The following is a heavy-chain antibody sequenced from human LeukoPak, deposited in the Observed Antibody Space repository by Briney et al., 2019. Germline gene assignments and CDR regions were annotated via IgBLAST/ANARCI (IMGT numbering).Heavy chain of an antibody. CDR1: GFIFSTYG. CDR2: IWYDGSNQ. CDR3: ARESINKDYSIDY. V-gene: IGHV3-33*01. D-gene: IGHD4-11*01. Sequence: PGRSLRLSCAASGFIFSTYGMHWVRQAPGKGLEWVAVIWYDGSNQYYADSVKGRFTISRDNSKNTLYLQMNSLRAEDTAVYYCARESINKDYSIDYWGQGTLVTVSS. J-gene: IGHJ4*02.